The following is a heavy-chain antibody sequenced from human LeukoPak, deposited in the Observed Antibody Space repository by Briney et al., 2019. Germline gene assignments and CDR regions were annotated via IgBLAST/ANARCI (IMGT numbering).Heavy chain of an antibody. CDR2: INPNTGGT. D-gene: IGHD1-14*01. CDR1: GYTFTGYY. V-gene: IGHV1-2*02. Sequence: ASVKVSCKASGYTFTGYYMHWVRQAPGQGLEWMGWINPNTGGTNYAQKFQGRVTMTRDTSITTAYMELSRQRSDDTSVYYCARVFRSITPLFTFDSWGREPLVTVSS. J-gene: IGHJ4*02. CDR3: ARVFRSITPLFTFDS.